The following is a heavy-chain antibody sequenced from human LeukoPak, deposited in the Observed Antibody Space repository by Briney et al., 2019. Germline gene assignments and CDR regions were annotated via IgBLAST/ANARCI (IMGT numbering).Heavy chain of an antibody. V-gene: IGHV3-7*01. CDR3: ARLYGYTSRRPFDY. D-gene: IGHD6-13*01. CDR2: IKQDGSDK. J-gene: IGHJ4*02. Sequence: GGSLRLSCAASGFTSSHFWMSWVRQAPGKGLEWVANIKQDGSDKFYVDSVRGRFTISRDNAKNSLYLQMNSLRAEDTAVYYCARLYGYTSRRPFDYWGQGTLVTVSS. CDR1: GFTSSHFW.